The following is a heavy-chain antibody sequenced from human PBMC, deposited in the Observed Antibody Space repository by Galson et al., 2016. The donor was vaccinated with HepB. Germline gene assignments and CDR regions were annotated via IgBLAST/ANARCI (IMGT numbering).Heavy chain of an antibody. J-gene: IGHJ4*02. CDR3: ARGGPGSRTAVPDY. CDR1: GYTVTSYD. Sequence: QSGAEVKKPGESLKISCKASGYTVTSYDMNWVRQATGQGLEWMGWMNLDSGNTGYGQKFGGRVTLTRDTSISTAYMELSSLRSEDTAVYFCARGGPGSRTAVPDYWGQGTLVTVSS. V-gene: IGHV1-8*01. D-gene: IGHD2-15*01. CDR2: MNLDSGNT.